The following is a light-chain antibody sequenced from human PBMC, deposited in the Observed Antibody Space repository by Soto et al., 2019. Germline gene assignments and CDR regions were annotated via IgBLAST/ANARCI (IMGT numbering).Light chain of an antibody. CDR2: AAS. V-gene: IGKV1-39*01. CDR3: HQTYSFPPT. J-gene: IGKJ2*01. Sequence: DIHMTQSPSSLSASVGDSVTITCRASQSISNYVNWYQHKLGKAPTLLIYAASVLQSGAPSKFSGSGSGTDFTLTITSLPPEDFAVYYCHQTYSFPPTFGQGTKLDI. CDR1: QSISNY.